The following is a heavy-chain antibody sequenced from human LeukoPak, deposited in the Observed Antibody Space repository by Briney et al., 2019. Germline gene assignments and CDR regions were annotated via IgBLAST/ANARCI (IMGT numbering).Heavy chain of an antibody. CDR3: ANALGGGNTWYYFDC. V-gene: IGHV3-23*01. CDR1: GFTFSSYA. Sequence: PGGSLRLSCAASGFTFSSYAMSWVRQAPGKGLEWVSAISGSGGSTYYADSVKGRFTISRDNSKNTLYLQMNSLRAEDTAVYYCANALGGGNTWYYFDCWGQGTLVIVSS. D-gene: IGHD6-13*01. J-gene: IGHJ4*02. CDR2: ISGSGGST.